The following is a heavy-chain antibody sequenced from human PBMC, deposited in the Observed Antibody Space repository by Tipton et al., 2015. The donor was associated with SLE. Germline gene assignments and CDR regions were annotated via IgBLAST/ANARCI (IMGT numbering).Heavy chain of an antibody. Sequence: SLRLSCAASGFTFSSYAMSWVRQAPGKGLEWVSDINWKGGNTGYADSVKGRFSISRDNAQNSLYLQMNSLKPEDTAVYYCVKDWKWGFDYWGQGTLVTVSS. CDR1: GFTFSSYA. V-gene: IGHV3-20*04. D-gene: IGHD1-1*01. J-gene: IGHJ4*02. CDR3: VKDWKWGFDY. CDR2: INWKGGNT.